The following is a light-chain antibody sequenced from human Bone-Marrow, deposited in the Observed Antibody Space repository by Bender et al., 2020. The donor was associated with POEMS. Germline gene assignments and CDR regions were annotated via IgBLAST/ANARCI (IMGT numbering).Light chain of an antibody. J-gene: IGLJ3*02. CDR1: SSDIGLYNY. CDR2: DVS. Sequence: QSALTQPASVSGSPGQSITISCTGSSSDIGLYNYVSWHQQHPGKAPKLMIFDVSHRPSGVSDRFSGSKSGNTASLTISGLQSDDEADYYCCSFATSSTWVFGGGTKLTVL. CDR3: CSFATSSTWV. V-gene: IGLV2-14*03.